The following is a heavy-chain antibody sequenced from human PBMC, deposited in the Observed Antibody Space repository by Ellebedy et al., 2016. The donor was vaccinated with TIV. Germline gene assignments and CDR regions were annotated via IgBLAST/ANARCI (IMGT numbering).Heavy chain of an antibody. Sequence: ASVKISCXVSGYTLTELSMHWVRQAPGKGLEWMGGFDPEDGETIYAQKFQGRVTMTEDTSTDTAYMELSSLRSEDTAVYYCATEIEVGATAFDYWGQGTLVTVSS. V-gene: IGHV1-24*01. J-gene: IGHJ4*02. D-gene: IGHD1-26*01. CDR3: ATEIEVGATAFDY. CDR2: FDPEDGET. CDR1: GYTLTELS.